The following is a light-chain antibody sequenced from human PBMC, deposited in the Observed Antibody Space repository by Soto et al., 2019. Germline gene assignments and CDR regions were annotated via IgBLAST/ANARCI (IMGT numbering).Light chain of an antibody. CDR2: DDG. Sequence: SYELTQPPSVSVAPGQTARLTCGGNNIEIKSVHWYQQKPGKAPVLVVYDDGDRTTGIPERFSGSKSGNTATLTTSRVESGDEADYYCQVWDTTNPVIFGGGTKLTVL. V-gene: IGLV3-21*02. J-gene: IGLJ2*01. CDR1: NIEIKS. CDR3: QVWDTTNPVI.